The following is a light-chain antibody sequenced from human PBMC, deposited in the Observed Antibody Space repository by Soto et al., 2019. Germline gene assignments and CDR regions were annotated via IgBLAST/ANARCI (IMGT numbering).Light chain of an antibody. CDR2: EAS. V-gene: IGKV3-11*01. CDR1: QNVDMF. CDR3: QQRNNWPLT. J-gene: IGKJ4*01. Sequence: DIVLTQSPGTVSVSPGERVSLSCKASQNVDMFLAWYQQKPGQAPRLLMYEASRRATGIPTRFNGSGSGTDFTLTITSVEPEDFAVYYCQQRNNWPLTFGAGTRVEI.